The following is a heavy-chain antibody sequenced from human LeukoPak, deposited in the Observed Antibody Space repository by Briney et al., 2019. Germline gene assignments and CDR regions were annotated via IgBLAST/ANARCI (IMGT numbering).Heavy chain of an antibody. V-gene: IGHV4-39*01. D-gene: IGHD2-8*01. CDR2: IYYSGST. CDR3: ARQRSKWWFDP. Sequence: PPETLSLTCTVSGGSISSSSYYWGWIRQPPGKGLEWIGSIYYSGSTYYNPSLKSRVTISVDTSKNQFSLKLSSVTAADTAVYYCARQRSKWWFDPWGQGTLVTVSS. CDR1: GGSISSSSYY. J-gene: IGHJ5*02.